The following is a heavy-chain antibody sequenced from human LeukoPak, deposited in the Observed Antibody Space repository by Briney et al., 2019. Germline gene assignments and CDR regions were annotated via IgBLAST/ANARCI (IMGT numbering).Heavy chain of an antibody. Sequence: PSETLSLTCTVSGGSIGSYYWSWIRQPPGKGLEWIGHISYSGSTNYNPSLKSRVTISVDTSKNQFSLKLSSVTAADTAVYYCARQRGKWELADAFDIWGQGTMVTVSS. CDR1: GGSIGSYY. D-gene: IGHD1-26*01. CDR2: ISYSGST. V-gene: IGHV4-59*01. J-gene: IGHJ3*02. CDR3: ARQRGKWELADAFDI.